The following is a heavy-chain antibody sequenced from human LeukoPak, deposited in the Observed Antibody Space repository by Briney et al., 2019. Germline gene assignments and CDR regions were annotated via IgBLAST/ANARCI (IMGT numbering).Heavy chain of an antibody. CDR2: IYYSGST. V-gene: IGHV4-59*01. J-gene: IGHJ4*02. D-gene: IGHD6-13*01. Sequence: SETLSLTCTVSGGSISSYYWSWIRQPPGTGLEWIGYIYYSGSTNYNPSLKSRVTISVDTSKNQFSLKLSSVTAADTAVYYCARVAAAGQFDYWGQGTLVTVSS. CDR1: GGSISSYY. CDR3: ARVAAAGQFDY.